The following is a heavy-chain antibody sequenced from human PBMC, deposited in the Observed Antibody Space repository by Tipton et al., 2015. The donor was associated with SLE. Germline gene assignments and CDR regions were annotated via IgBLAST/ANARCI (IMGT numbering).Heavy chain of an antibody. CDR3: AREAPTGNYDFWSGYYESGDYYYMDV. CDR2: INHSGST. D-gene: IGHD3-3*01. V-gene: IGHV4-34*01. Sequence: TLSPTCAVYGGSFSGYYWSWIRQPPGKGLEWIGEINHSGSTNYNPSLKSRVTISVDTSKNQFSLKLSSVTAADTAVYYCAREAPTGNYDFWSGYYESGDYYYMDVWGKGTTVTVSS. J-gene: IGHJ6*03. CDR1: GGSFSGYY.